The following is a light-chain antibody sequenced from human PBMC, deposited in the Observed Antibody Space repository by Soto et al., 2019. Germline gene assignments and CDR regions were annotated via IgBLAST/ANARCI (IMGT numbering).Light chain of an antibody. Sequence: DIPMTQSPSSLSASVGDRVTITCRASQGIGNYLAWYQQKPGKVPKLLISAASTLQSGVPSRFSGSGSGTDFSLTISSLQPEDVATYYCQKYDNAPRTFGQGTKVEIK. CDR2: AAS. V-gene: IGKV1-27*01. CDR1: QGIGNY. CDR3: QKYDNAPRT. J-gene: IGKJ1*01.